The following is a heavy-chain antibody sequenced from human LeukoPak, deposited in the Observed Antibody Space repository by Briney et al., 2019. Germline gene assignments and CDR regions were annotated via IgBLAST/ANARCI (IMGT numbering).Heavy chain of an antibody. Sequence: EASVKVSCKASGYTFTSYYMHWVRQAPGQRLEWMGIINPSGGSTSYAQKFQGRVTMTRDTSTSTVYMELSSLRSEDTAVYYCATVPSVGVLWFGWGFDPWGQGTLVTVSS. J-gene: IGHJ5*02. D-gene: IGHD3-10*01. CDR2: INPSGGST. CDR1: GYTFTSYY. CDR3: ATVPSVGVLWFGWGFDP. V-gene: IGHV1-46*01.